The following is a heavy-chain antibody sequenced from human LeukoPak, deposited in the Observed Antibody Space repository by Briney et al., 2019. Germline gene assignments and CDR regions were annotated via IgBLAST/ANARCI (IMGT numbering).Heavy chain of an antibody. CDR3: ARGPVDTAMVIGYYFDY. J-gene: IGHJ4*02. V-gene: IGHV3-21*01. D-gene: IGHD5-18*01. CDR2: ISSSSYI. Sequence: PGGSLRLSCAASGFTFSSYSMNWVRQAPGKGLEWVSSISSSSYIYYADSVKGRFTISRDNAKNSLYLQMNSLRAEDTAVYYCARGPVDTAMVIGYYFDYWGQGTLVTVSS. CDR1: GFTFSSYS.